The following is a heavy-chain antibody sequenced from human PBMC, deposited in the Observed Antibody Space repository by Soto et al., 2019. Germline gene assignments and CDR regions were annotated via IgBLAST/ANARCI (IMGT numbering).Heavy chain of an antibody. Sequence: PSQTLSLTCAISGDSVSTNCVGWYWIRQSPSRGLEWLGRTYYRSKWSNDYAVFVKSRITINPDTSKNQFSLQLKSVTPEDTAVYYCVRNIMSGSGAFDIWGQGTMVTVSS. CDR1: GDSVSTNCVG. D-gene: IGHD3-10*01. CDR2: TYYRSKWSN. V-gene: IGHV6-1*01. CDR3: VRNIMSGSGAFDI. J-gene: IGHJ3*02.